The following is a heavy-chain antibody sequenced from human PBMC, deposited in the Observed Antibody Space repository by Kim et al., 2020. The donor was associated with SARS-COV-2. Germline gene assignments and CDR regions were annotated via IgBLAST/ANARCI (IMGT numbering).Heavy chain of an antibody. CDR3: ARGFRYYDSSGYYGH. V-gene: IGHV3-48*03. CDR1: GFTFSSYE. J-gene: IGHJ4*02. D-gene: IGHD3-22*01. Sequence: GGSLRLSCAASGFTFSSYEMNWVRQAPGKGLEWVSYISSSGSTIYYADSVKGRFTISRDNAKNSLYLQMNSLRAEDTAVYYCARGFRYYDSSGYYGHWGQGTLVTVSS. CDR2: ISSSGSTI.